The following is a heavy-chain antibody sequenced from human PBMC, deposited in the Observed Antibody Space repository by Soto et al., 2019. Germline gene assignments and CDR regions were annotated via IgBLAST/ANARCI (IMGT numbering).Heavy chain of an antibody. CDR2: IYYSGST. V-gene: IGHV4-39*01. D-gene: IGHD6-13*01. CDR3: VRLSEQLIAF. CDR1: GGSIRSTSYY. J-gene: IGHJ4*02. Sequence: SETLSLTCTVSGGSIRSTSYYWGWIRQPPGKGLEFIGNIYYSGSTYYNPSLKSRLSISVDTSKNQFSLTLSSVAAADTALYYCVRLSEQLIAFWGRGTLATVSS.